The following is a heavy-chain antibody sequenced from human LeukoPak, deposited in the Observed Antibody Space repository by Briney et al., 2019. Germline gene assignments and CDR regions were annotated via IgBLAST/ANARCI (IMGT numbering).Heavy chain of an antibody. CDR1: GFTFSSYA. D-gene: IGHD6-19*01. CDR3: ARGYGYSSGWYDRGVVDY. V-gene: IGHV3-30-3*01. J-gene: IGHJ4*02. Sequence: PGRSLRLSCAASGFTFSSYAMHWVRQAPGKGLEWVAVISYDGSNKYYADSVKGRFTISRDNSKNTLYLQMNSLRAEDTAVYYCARGYGYSSGWYDRGVVDYWGQGTLVTVSS. CDR2: ISYDGSNK.